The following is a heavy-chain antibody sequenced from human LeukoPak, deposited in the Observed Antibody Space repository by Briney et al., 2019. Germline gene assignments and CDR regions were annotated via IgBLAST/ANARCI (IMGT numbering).Heavy chain of an antibody. D-gene: IGHD5-18*01. CDR3: AKAGPWIQLWLLDY. Sequence: PGGSLRLSCAASGFTFSSYGMHWVRQAPGKGLEWVAVISYDGSNKYYADSVKGRFTISRDNSKNTLYLQMNSLRAEDTAVYYCAKAGPWIQLWLLDYWGQGTLVTVSS. CDR1: GFTFSSYG. J-gene: IGHJ4*02. V-gene: IGHV3-30*18. CDR2: ISYDGSNK.